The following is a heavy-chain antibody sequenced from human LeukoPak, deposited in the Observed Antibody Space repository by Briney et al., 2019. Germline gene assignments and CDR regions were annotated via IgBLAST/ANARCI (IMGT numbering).Heavy chain of an antibody. CDR1: GFTFSSYW. CDR2: TNSDGSST. D-gene: IGHD3-10*01. J-gene: IGHJ4*02. CDR3: ARDYYYGSGSSDY. V-gene: IGHV3-74*01. Sequence: RSGGSLRLSCAASGFTFSSYWMHWVRQAPGKGLVWVSRTNSDGSSTSYADSVKGRFTISRDNAKNTPYLQMNSLRAEDTAVYYCARDYYYGSGSSDYWGQGTLVTVSS.